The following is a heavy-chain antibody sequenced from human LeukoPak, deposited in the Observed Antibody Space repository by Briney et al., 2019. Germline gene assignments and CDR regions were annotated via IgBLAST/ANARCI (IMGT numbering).Heavy chain of an antibody. V-gene: IGHV4-34*01. CDR1: GGSFSGYY. CDR3: AREKYYYDSSGYYDAFDI. J-gene: IGHJ3*02. Sequence: SETLSLTCAVYGGSFSGYYWSWIRQPPGKGLEWIGEINHSGSTNYNPSLKSRVTISVDTSKNQFSLKLSSVTAADTAVYYCAREKYYYDSSGYYDAFDIWGQGTMVTVSS. D-gene: IGHD3-22*01. CDR2: INHSGST.